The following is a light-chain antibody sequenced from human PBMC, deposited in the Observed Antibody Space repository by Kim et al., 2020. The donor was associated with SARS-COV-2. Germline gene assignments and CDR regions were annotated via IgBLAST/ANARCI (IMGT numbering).Light chain of an antibody. Sequence: ASIGDRVKITCRASQSVSIYLNWYQQKPGRAPTLLIYGASSLQSGVPSRFSGSESGTDFTLTISSLQAEDFATYYCQQSYSVPYTFGQGTKVDIK. CDR3: QQSYSVPYT. CDR1: QSVSIY. V-gene: IGKV1-39*01. J-gene: IGKJ2*01. CDR2: GAS.